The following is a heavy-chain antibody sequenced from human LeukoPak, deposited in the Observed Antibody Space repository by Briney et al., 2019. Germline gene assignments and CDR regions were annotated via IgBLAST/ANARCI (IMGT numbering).Heavy chain of an antibody. V-gene: IGHV4-59*01. D-gene: IGHD3-10*01. J-gene: IGHJ4*02. CDR1: GASINTYY. CDR3: ARVLRPMASQYYFDY. Sequence: PSETLSLTCTVSGASINTYYWSWIRQPPGKGLEWIGYIYYSGTTSYNPSLKTRVTISIDTSKNQFSLKLSSVTAADTAVYYCARVLRPMASQYYFDYWGQRTLVTVSS. CDR2: IYYSGTT.